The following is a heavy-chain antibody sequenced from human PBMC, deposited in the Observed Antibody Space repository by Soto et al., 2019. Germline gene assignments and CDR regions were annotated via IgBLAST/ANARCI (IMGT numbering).Heavy chain of an antibody. CDR1: GGSISSSNW. D-gene: IGHD3-22*01. CDR2: IYHSGST. V-gene: IGHV4-4*02. CDR3: AREPYYYDSSGCFDI. J-gene: IGHJ3*02. Sequence: SETLSLTCAVSGGSISSSNWWSWVRQPPGKGLEWIGEIYHSGSTNYNPSLKSRVTISVDKSKNQFSLKLSSVTAADTAVYYCAREPYYYDSSGCFDIWGQGTMVTVSS.